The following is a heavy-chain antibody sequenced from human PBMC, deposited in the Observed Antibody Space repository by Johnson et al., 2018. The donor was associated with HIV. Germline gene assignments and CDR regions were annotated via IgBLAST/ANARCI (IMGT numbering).Heavy chain of an antibody. D-gene: IGHD3-3*01. CDR3: AREGLFSDAFDI. CDR2: ISFDGSNK. Sequence: VHLVESGGGVVQPGGSLRLSCAASGFTFSSYDMHWVRQATGKGLGWVAVISFDGSNKSYADSVKGRFTSSRDNSKNTLYLQMNSLRAEDTAVYYCAREGLFSDAFDIWGQGTMVTVSS. V-gene: IGHV3-30*03. CDR1: GFTFSSYD. J-gene: IGHJ3*02.